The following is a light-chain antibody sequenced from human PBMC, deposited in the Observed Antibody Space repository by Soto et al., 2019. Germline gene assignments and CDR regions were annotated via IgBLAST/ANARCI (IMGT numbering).Light chain of an antibody. J-gene: IGLJ3*02. CDR2: STN. V-gene: IGLV8-61*01. Sequence: QTVVTQEPSFSVSPGGTVTLTCGLSSASVSTSYYPSWYQQTPGQTPRTLIYSTNTRSSGVPDRFSGSILGNKAALTITGAQADDESDYYCVLYMGSGISMFGGGTQLTVL. CDR3: VLYMGSGISM. CDR1: SASVSTSYY.